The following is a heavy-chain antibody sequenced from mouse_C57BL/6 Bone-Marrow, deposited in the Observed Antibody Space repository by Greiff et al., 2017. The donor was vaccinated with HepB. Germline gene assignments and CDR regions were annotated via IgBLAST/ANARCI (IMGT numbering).Heavy chain of an antibody. CDR1: GFSLTSYG. Sequence: VQLQQSGPGLVQPSQSLSITCTVSGFSLTSYGVHWVRQSPGKGLEWLGVIWSGGSTDYNAAFISRLSISKDNSKSQVFFKMNSLQADDTAIYYCARNSDYASSFFDYWGQGTTLTVSS. J-gene: IGHJ2*01. CDR2: IWSGGST. CDR3: ARNSDYASSFFDY. V-gene: IGHV2-2*01. D-gene: IGHD1-1*01.